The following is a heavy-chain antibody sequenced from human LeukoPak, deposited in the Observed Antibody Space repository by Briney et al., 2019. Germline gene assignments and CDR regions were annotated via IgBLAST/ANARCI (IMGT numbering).Heavy chain of an antibody. D-gene: IGHD2-2*01. J-gene: IGHJ2*01. V-gene: IGHV4-4*07. CDR1: GGSISGYY. Sequence: SETLSLTCTVSGGSISGYYWIWVRQPAGKGLEWIGRIYTSGNTNYNPSLKSRVTMSVDTSKNQFSLKLSSVTAADTAVYYCARDALYCSSTSCYRYWYFDLWGRGTLVTVSS. CDR2: IYTSGNT. CDR3: ARDALYCSSTSCYRYWYFDL.